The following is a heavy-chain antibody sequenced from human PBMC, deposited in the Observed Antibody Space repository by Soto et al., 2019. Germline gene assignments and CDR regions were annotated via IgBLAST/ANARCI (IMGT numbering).Heavy chain of an antibody. CDR2: INPNSGDT. CDR1: GYTFIAYY. V-gene: IGHV1-2*04. D-gene: IGHD2-2*01. Sequence: ASVKVSCKTSGYTFIAYYIHWVRQAPGQGLEWMGWINPNSGDTNYAQNFHDWVTMTRDTSISTAYMDLNRLRSDDTAVYYCARGRDIVVGPGANNWFDPWGQGTLVTVAS. CDR3: ARGRDIVVGPGANNWFDP. J-gene: IGHJ5*02.